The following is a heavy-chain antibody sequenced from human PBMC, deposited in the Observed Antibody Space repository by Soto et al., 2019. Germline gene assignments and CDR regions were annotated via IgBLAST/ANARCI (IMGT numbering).Heavy chain of an antibody. CDR2: ISSSSSYI. J-gene: IGHJ4*02. CDR3: ARDPLGCSGGSCYAPFDY. V-gene: IGHV3-21*01. D-gene: IGHD2-15*01. CDR1: GFTFSSYS. Sequence: PGGSLRLSCAASGFTFSSYSMNWVRQAPGKGLEWVSSISSSSSYIYYADSVKGRFTISRDNAKNSLYLQMNSLRAEDTAVYYCARDPLGCSGGSCYAPFDYWGQGTLVTVSS.